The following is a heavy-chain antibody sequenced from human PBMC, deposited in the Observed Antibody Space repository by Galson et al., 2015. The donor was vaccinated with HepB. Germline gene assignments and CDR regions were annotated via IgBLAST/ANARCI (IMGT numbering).Heavy chain of an antibody. CDR3: ARDLAIVVVPAALDY. D-gene: IGHD2-2*01. V-gene: IGHV3-21*01. J-gene: IGHJ4*02. CDR2: ISSSSSYI. Sequence: SLRLSCAASGFTLSASWMAWVRQAPGKGLEWASSISSSSSYIYYADSVKGRFTISRDNAKNSLYLQMNSLRAEDTAVYYCARDLAIVVVPAALDYWGQGTLVTVSS. CDR1: GFTLSASW.